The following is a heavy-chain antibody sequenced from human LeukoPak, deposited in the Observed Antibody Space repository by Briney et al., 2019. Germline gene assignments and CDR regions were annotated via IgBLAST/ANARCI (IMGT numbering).Heavy chain of an antibody. D-gene: IGHD3-10*01. CDR3: AKAMVRGVIFSYGMDV. Sequence: HAGGSLRLSCAASGFTFSSYAMSWVRQAPGKGLEWVSAISGSGGSTYYADSVKGRFTISRDNSKNTLYLQMNSLRAEDTAVYYCAKAMVRGVIFSYGMDVWGQGITVTVSS. V-gene: IGHV3-23*01. J-gene: IGHJ6*02. CDR2: ISGSGGST. CDR1: GFTFSSYA.